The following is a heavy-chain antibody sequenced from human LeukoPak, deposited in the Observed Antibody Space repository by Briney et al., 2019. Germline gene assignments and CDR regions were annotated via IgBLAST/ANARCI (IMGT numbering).Heavy chain of an antibody. CDR1: GGSISSGDYY. CDR3: GRNWGPFWYFDL. D-gene: IGHD3-16*01. CDR2: IYYSAST. J-gene: IGHJ2*01. Sequence: SQTLSLTCTLSGGSISSGDYYWSWIRQPPGKGLEWIGYIYYSASTYYNPSLKSRVTISVDTSKSQFSLKLSSVTAADTAVYYCGRNWGPFWYFDLWGRGTLVTVSS. V-gene: IGHV4-30-4*01.